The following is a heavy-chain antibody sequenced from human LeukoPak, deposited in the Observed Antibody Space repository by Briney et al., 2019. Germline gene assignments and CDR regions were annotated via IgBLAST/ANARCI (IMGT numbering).Heavy chain of an antibody. Sequence: GESLKISCKGSGYSFTSYWIGWVRQMPGKGLEWMGIIYPGDSDTRYSPSIQGQVTISADKSISTAYLQWSSLKASDTAMYYCARSHYYDSSGYYYFDYWGQGTLVTVSS. D-gene: IGHD3-22*01. V-gene: IGHV5-51*01. CDR1: GYSFTSYW. CDR2: IYPGDSDT. CDR3: ARSHYYDSSGYYYFDY. J-gene: IGHJ4*02.